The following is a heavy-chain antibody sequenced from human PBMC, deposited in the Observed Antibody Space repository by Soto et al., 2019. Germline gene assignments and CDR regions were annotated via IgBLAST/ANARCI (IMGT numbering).Heavy chain of an antibody. V-gene: IGHV1-18*01. D-gene: IGHD6-19*01. CDR2: ISAYNGNT. J-gene: IGHJ3*02. CDR1: GYTFTSYG. CDR3: ARDERGSSGWYGSDAFDI. Sequence: GASVKVSCKAAGYTFTSYGSSWVRQAPGQGLEWMGWISAYNGNTNYAQKLQGRVTMTTDTSTSTAYMELRSLRSDDTAVYYCARDERGSSGWYGSDAFDIWGQGTMVT.